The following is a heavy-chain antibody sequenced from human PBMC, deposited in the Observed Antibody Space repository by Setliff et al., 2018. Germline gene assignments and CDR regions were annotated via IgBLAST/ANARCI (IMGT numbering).Heavy chain of an antibody. Sequence: ASVKVSCKASGYTFTSYDINWVRQATGQGLEWMGWMNPNSGNTGYAQKFQGRVTITADKSTSTAYMELSSLRSEDTAVYYCARGASLDVGTMVRGYFQHWGQGTLVTVSS. CDR2: MNPNSGNT. CDR1: GYTFTSYD. V-gene: IGHV1-8*01. CDR3: ARGASLDVGTMVRGYFQH. D-gene: IGHD3-10*01. J-gene: IGHJ1*01.